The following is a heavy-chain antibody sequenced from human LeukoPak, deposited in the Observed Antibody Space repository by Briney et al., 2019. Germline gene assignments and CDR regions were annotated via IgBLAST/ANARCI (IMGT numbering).Heavy chain of an antibody. D-gene: IGHD1-26*01. CDR3: ARDPISGSYLYYYYGMDV. J-gene: IGHJ6*02. Sequence: ASVKVSCKASGYTFTSYAMHWVRQAPGQRLEWMGWINAGNGNTKYSQKFQGRVTITRDTSASTAYMELSSLRSEDTAVYYYARDPISGSYLYYYYGMDVWGQGTTVTVSS. V-gene: IGHV1-3*01. CDR1: GYTFTSYA. CDR2: INAGNGNT.